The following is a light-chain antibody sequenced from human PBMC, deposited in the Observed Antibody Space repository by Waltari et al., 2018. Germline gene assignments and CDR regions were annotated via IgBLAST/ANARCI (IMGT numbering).Light chain of an antibody. Sequence: IVLTQSPGTLSLSPGERATLSCRASQSVSRTLAWYQQKPGQAPKLLTYGASTRATGIPDRFTGSGSGTDFGLTISSLEPEDFAIYFCQHYVRLPATFGQGTKVEIK. J-gene: IGKJ1*01. CDR2: GAS. CDR3: QHYVRLPAT. V-gene: IGKV3-20*01. CDR1: QSVSRT.